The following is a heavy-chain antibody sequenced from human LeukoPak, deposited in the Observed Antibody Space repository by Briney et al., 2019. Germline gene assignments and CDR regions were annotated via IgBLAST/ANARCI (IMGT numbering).Heavy chain of an antibody. V-gene: IGHV4-59*08. CDR3: ARLKNILTGYYYFDY. J-gene: IGHJ4*02. Sequence: SETLSLTCTVSGGSISSYYWSWIRQPPGKGLEWIGYIYYSGSTNYNPSLKSRVTISVDTSKNQFSLKLSSVTAADTAVYYCARLKNILTGYYYFDYWGQGTLATVSS. CDR2: IYYSGST. D-gene: IGHD3-9*01. CDR1: GGSISSYY.